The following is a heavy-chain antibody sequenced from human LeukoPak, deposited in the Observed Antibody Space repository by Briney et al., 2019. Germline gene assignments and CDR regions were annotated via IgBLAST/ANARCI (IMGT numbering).Heavy chain of an antibody. CDR3: ARWTATVTTPDY. CDR2: INPNSGGT. Sequence: GASVKVSCKASGGTFSSYAISWVRQAPGQGLEWMGWINPNSGGTNYAQRFQGRVTMTRDTSISTAYMELSRLRSDDTAVYYCARWTATVTTPDYWGQGTLVTVSS. CDR1: GGTFSSYA. J-gene: IGHJ4*02. D-gene: IGHD4-11*01. V-gene: IGHV1-2*02.